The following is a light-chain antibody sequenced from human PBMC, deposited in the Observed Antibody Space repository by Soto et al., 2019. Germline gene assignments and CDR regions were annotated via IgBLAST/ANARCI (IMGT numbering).Light chain of an antibody. Sequence: DXQXTQSPSSLSASVGDRVTITCRASQSISSYLNWYQQKPGKAPKLLIYAASSLQSGVPSRFSGSGSGTDFTLTISSLQPEDFATYYCQQSYSTPWTFGQGTKVEIK. CDR1: QSISSY. V-gene: IGKV1-39*01. J-gene: IGKJ1*01. CDR2: AAS. CDR3: QQSYSTPWT.